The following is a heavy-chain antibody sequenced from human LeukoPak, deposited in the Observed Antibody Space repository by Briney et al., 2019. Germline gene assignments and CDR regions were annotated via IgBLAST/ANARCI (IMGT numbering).Heavy chain of an antibody. J-gene: IGHJ4*02. CDR2: ISYDGSNK. V-gene: IGHV3-30*04. Sequence: GRSLRLSCAASGSTFSSYAMHWVRQAPGKGLEWVAVISYDGSNKYYADSVKGRFTISRDNAKNSLYLQMNSLRAEDTAVYYCARARDGDYLSVFDYWGQGTLVTVSS. CDR3: ARARDGDYLSVFDY. D-gene: IGHD4-17*01. CDR1: GSTFSSYA.